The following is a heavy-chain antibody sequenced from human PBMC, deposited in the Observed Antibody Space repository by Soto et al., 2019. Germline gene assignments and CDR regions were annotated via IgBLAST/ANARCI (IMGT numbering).Heavy chain of an antibody. V-gene: IGHV4-39*01. CDR2: IYYSGST. CDR1: GCSISSSSYY. CDR3: ARQGLKREPDDGMDV. Sequence: PAETLSLTCTVSGCSISSSSYYWGWIRQPPGKGLEWIGSIYYSGSTYYNPSLKSRVTISVDTSKNQFSLKLSSVTAADTAVYYCARQGLKREPDDGMDVWGQGTTVTVSS. J-gene: IGHJ6*02. D-gene: IGHD1-1*01.